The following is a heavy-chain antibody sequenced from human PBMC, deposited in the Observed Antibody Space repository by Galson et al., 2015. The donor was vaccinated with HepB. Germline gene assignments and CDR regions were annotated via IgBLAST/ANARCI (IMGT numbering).Heavy chain of an antibody. D-gene: IGHD3-9*01. CDR3: ARGAILTGYLNWYFDL. CDR2: VTSDGSST. J-gene: IGHJ2*01. Sequence: SLRLSCAASGFTFSNYYMYWVRQAPGKGLVWVARVTSDGSSTAYADSVQGRFAISRDNAKNALYLQMNSLRDEDTAVYYCARGAILTGYLNWYFDLWGRGTLVTVSS. V-gene: IGHV3-74*01. CDR1: GFTFSNYY.